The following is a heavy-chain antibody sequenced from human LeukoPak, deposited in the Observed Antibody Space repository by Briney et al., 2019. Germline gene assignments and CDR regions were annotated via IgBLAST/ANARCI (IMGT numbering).Heavy chain of an antibody. CDR1: GGSISSYY. V-gene: IGHV4-59*08. Sequence: PSETLSLTCTVSGGSISSYYWSWIRQPPGKGLEWIGYIYYSGSTNYNPSLKSRVTISVDTSKNQFSLKLSSVTAADTAVYYCARRMKYSSSSYYYYYGMDVWGQGTTVTVSS. J-gene: IGHJ6*02. CDR2: IYYSGST. D-gene: IGHD6-6*01. CDR3: ARRMKYSSSSYYYYYGMDV.